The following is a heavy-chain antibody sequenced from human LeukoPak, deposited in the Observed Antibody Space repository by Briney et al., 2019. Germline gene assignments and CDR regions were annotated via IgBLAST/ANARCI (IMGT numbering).Heavy chain of an antibody. CDR3: ARGALAAEFDY. J-gene: IGHJ4*02. CDR2: IYYSGST. V-gene: IGHV4-59*01. D-gene: IGHD6-25*01. CDR1: GGSISSYY. Sequence: LETLSLTCTVSGGSISSYYWSWIRQPPGKGLEWIGYIYYSGSTNYNPSLKSRVTISVDTSKNQFSLKLSSVTAADRAVYYCARGALAAEFDYGGQGTLVTVSS.